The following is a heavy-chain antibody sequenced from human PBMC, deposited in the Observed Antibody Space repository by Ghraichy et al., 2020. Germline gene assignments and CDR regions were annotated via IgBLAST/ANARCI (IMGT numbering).Heavy chain of an antibody. D-gene: IGHD5-18*01. V-gene: IGHV1-46*01. CDR2: INPSGGST. CDR3: ATSSTPHTYSYGLGYGMDV. Sequence: ASVKVSCKASGYTFTSYYMHWVRQAPGQGLEWMGIINPSGGSTSYAQKFQGRVTMTRDTSTSTVYMELSSLRSEDTAVYYCATSSTPHTYSYGLGYGMDVWGQGTTVTVSS. J-gene: IGHJ6*02. CDR1: GYTFTSYY.